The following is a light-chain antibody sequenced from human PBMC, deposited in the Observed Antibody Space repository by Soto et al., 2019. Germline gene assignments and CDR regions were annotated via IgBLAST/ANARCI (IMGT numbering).Light chain of an antibody. V-gene: IGKV1-5*03. Sequence: DIQMTQSPSTLSASVGDRVTITFRASQSISTYLAWYQQKPGKAPKLLIYKASILESGVTSRFSGSGSRTEFTLTSNSLQPDDFATYHCQHDDYYSPWRFGRGTMVLIK. CDR1: QSISTY. CDR3: QHDDYYSPWR. J-gene: IGKJ1*01. CDR2: KAS.